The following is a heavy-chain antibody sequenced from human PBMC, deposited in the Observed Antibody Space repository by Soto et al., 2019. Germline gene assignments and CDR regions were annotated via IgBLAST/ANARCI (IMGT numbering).Heavy chain of an antibody. CDR3: ARDSIAARTGTWFDP. D-gene: IGHD6-6*01. V-gene: IGHV3-21*01. Sequence: PGGSLRLSCAVSGFTFSSDSMNWVRQAPGKGLGWVSSISISSSYIYYSDSVKGRFTISRDNANNSLYLQMNSLRAEDTAVYYCARDSIAARTGTWFDPWGQGTLVTVSS. CDR2: ISISSSYI. J-gene: IGHJ5*02. CDR1: GFTFSSDS.